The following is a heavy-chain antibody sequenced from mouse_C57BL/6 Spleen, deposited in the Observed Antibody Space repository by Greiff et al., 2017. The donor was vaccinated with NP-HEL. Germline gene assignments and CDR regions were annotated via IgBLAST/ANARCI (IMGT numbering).Heavy chain of an antibody. V-gene: IGHV5-4*01. Sequence: EVQRVESGGGLVKPGGSLKLSCAASGFTFSSYAMSWVRQTPEKRLEWVATISDGGSYTYYPDNVKGRFTISRDNAKNNLYLQMSHLKSEDTAMYYCAREGVWPSFAYWGQGTLVTVSA. CDR2: ISDGGSYT. CDR1: GFTFSSYA. CDR3: AREGVWPSFAY. J-gene: IGHJ3*01. D-gene: IGHD2-10*02.